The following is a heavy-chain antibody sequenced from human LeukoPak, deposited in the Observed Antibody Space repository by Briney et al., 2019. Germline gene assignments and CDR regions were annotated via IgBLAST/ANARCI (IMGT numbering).Heavy chain of an antibody. CDR2: ISYDGSNK. Sequence: PGRSLRLSCAASGFTFSSYGMHWVRQAPGKGLEWVAVISYDGSNKYYADSVKGRFTISRDNSKSTLYLQMNSLRAEDTAVYYCAKVIGPSQYFQHWGQGTLVTVSS. CDR1: GFTFSSYG. CDR3: AKVIGPSQYFQH. V-gene: IGHV3-30*18. J-gene: IGHJ1*01.